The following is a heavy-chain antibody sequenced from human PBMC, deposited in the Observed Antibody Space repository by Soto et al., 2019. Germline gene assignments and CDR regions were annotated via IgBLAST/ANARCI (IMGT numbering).Heavy chain of an antibody. CDR1: GGTFSSYA. Sequence: QVQLVQSGAEVKKPWSSVKVSCKASGGTFSSYAISWVRQAPGQGLEWMGGIIPIFGTANYAHKFQGRVTITADESTSTAYMELSSLRSEDTAVYYCAGLHRNYYYYGMDVWGQGTTVTVSS. CDR3: AGLHRNYYYYGMDV. J-gene: IGHJ6*02. CDR2: IIPIFGTA. V-gene: IGHV1-69*01.